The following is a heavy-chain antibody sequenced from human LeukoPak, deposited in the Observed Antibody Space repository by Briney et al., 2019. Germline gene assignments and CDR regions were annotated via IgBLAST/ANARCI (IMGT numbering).Heavy chain of an antibody. Sequence: ASVKVSCKASGYTFTSYDINWVRQATGQGLEWMGWMNPNSGNTGYAQKFQGRVTMTRNTSISTAYMELSSLRSEDTAVYYCATQPKVGTAMEDYCGMDVWGQGTTVTVSS. CDR3: ATQPKVGTAMEDYCGMDV. CDR1: GYTFTSYD. V-gene: IGHV1-8*02. CDR2: MNPNSGNT. D-gene: IGHD5-18*01. J-gene: IGHJ6*02.